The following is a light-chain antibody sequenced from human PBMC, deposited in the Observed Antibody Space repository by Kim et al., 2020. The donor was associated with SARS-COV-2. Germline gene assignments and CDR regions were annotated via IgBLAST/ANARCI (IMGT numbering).Light chain of an antibody. V-gene: IGLV7-43*01. Sequence: QAVVTQEPSLTVSPGGTFTLTCTSNTGAVSGSYWPNWFQQKPGQPPRPMIYDANSRHSWIPDRFSGSLIGNQASLTLSGLQPEDEAEYYCLPYKRHTRVFGGGTKLTVL. J-gene: IGLJ3*02. CDR3: LPYKRHTRV. CDR1: TGAVSGSYW. CDR2: DAN.